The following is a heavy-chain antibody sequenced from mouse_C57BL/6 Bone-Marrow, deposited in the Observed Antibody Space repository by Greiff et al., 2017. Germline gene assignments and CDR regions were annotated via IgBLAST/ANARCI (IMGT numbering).Heavy chain of an antibody. J-gene: IGHJ3*01. D-gene: IGHD2-12*01. CDR1: GYAFSSSW. CDR3: ARSYSQFAY. Sequence: VRLQQSGPELVKPGASVKISCKASGYAFSSSWMNWVKQRPGKGLEWIGRIYPGDGDTNYNGKFKGKATLTADKSSSTAYMQLSGLAAEDSAVYFGARSYSQFAYWGQGTLVTVSA. CDR2: IYPGDGDT. V-gene: IGHV1-82*01.